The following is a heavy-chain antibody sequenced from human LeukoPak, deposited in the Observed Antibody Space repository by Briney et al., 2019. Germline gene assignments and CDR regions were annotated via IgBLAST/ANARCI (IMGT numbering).Heavy chain of an antibody. D-gene: IGHD6-19*01. J-gene: IGHJ4*02. V-gene: IGHV3-7*01. CDR3: ARSPYTSGWYGVGY. CDR1: GFTLSSYW. CDR2: IKQDGSEK. Sequence: PGGSLRLSCAASGFTLSSYWMSWVRQAPGKGLEWVANIKQDGSEKYYVDPVKGRFTISRDNAKNSLYLQLNSLRAEDTAVYYCARSPYTSGWYGVGYWGQGTLVTVSS.